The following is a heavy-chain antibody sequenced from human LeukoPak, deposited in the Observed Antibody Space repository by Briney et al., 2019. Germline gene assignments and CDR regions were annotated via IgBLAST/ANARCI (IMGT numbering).Heavy chain of an antibody. CDR3: ARTSTRDGYRYFDY. CDR1: GFTFNSYF. D-gene: IGHD5-24*01. CDR2: IKQDGSDK. Sequence: GGSLRLSCAASGFTFNSYFMTWVRQTPGKGLEWVANIKQDGSDKFYVDSVKGRFTISRDNAKNSLYLQMNSLRAEDTAVYFCARTSTRDGYRYFDYLGPGTLVTVSS. V-gene: IGHV3-7*04. J-gene: IGHJ4*02.